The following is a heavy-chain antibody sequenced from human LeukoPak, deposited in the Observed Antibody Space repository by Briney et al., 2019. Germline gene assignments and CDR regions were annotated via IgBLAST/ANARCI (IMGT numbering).Heavy chain of an antibody. J-gene: IGHJ6*02. V-gene: IGHV3-20*04. Sequence: RGSLRLSCAASGFTFDDYGMSWVRQAPGKGLEWVSGINWNGGSTGYADSVKGRFTISRDNAKNSLYLQMNSLRAEDTALYYCARAPISYYYGSGSPPPDVWGQGTTVTVSS. CDR3: ARAPISYYYGSGSPPPDV. CDR2: INWNGGST. CDR1: GFTFDDYG. D-gene: IGHD3-10*01.